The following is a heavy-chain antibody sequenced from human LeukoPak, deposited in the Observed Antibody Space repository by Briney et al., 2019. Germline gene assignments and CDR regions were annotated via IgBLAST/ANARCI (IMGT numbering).Heavy chain of an antibody. J-gene: IGHJ4*01. Sequence: GGSLRLSCAASGFTFNSYEMNWVRQSPGKGLEWVSYIRGSDSSSGKTESYADSVKGRFTISRDNAKNSLSLHMNSLRVEDTGVYYCTRDHAYGYDNWGHGTLVTVSS. CDR3: TRDHAYGYDN. CDR2: IRGSDSSSGKTE. CDR1: GFTFNSYE. D-gene: IGHD4-17*01. V-gene: IGHV3-48*03.